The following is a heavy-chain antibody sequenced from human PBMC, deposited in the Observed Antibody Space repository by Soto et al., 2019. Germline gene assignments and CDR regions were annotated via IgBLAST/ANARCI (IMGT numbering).Heavy chain of an antibody. CDR1: GFTFRNYG. CDR2: IWHAGSKQ. V-gene: IGHV3-33*01. D-gene: IGHD2-21*01. CDR3: ARDLGVGGPDLDY. J-gene: IGHJ4*02. Sequence: QVRLVESGGGVVQPGNSLRLYCVTYGFTFRNYGMHWVRQFPGKGLVLVAAIWHAGSKQYYLDSVRGRLTISRDDSKSTPELQRPSLKGEDTAIYYCARDLGVGGPDLDYWGQGTTVTVSS.